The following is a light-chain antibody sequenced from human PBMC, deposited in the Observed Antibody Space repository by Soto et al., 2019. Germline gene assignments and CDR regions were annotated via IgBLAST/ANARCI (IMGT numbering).Light chain of an antibody. CDR3: QQYNSYRM. CDR1: QSIDTW. J-gene: IGKJ1*01. V-gene: IGKV1-5*03. CDR2: KAS. Sequence: DIPMTQSPSTLSASVGDRVTITCRASQSIDTWLAWHQQKPGKAPKLLISKASRLESGVPSRFSGSGSGTEFTLTISSLQPDDFATYYCQQYNSYRMFGQGTTVEIK.